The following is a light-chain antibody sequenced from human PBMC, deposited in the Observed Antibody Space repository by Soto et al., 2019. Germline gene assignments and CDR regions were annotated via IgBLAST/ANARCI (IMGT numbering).Light chain of an antibody. J-gene: IGKJ2*02. V-gene: IGKV2D-29*01. Sequence: IVLTQSPLSLAVTPGQPASISCKSSQSLLHSDGKTYVNWYLQRPGQPPQFLIYELSNRFSGGPDRFRGSGSGTDFTLKISRVEAEDVGVYYFMQTLQLLWTFGQGTKLEIQ. CDR3: MQTLQLLWT. CDR1: QSLLHSDGKTY. CDR2: ELS.